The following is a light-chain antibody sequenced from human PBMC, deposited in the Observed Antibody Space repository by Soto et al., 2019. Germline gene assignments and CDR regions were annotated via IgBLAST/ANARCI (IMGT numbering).Light chain of an antibody. Sequence: EIVLTQSPATLSLSPGERVTLSCRASQSVSNDYLAWYQQRPGQTPRVLIHGSANRTPGIPDRFSASGSGTYFTLTSSRQDPEDFALYYCQQYDMTPWTFGQGTKVEIK. J-gene: IGKJ1*01. CDR1: QSVSNDY. CDR2: GSA. V-gene: IGKV3-20*01. CDR3: QQYDMTPWT.